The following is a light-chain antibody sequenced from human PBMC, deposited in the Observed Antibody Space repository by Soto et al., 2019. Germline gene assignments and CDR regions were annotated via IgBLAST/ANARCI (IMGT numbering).Light chain of an antibody. CDR2: GAS. J-gene: IGKJ2*01. CDR3: QQYGSSTFT. V-gene: IGKV3-20*01. Sequence: EIVLTQSPDTLSLSPGERATLSCSASQSIASGYVAWYQQSPGQTPRLLLYGASSRATGIPGRFSGSGSGRDFTLTISRLEPEDFVVYYCQQYGSSTFTFGQGTRLDSK. CDR1: QSIASGY.